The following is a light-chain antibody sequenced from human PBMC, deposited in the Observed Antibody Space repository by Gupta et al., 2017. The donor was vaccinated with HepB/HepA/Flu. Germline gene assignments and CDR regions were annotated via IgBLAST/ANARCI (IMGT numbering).Light chain of an antibody. CDR1: SSNVGSRT. Sequence: QSVLTQPPSTSGTPGQTVTISCFGSSSNVGSRTVNWYQHLPGRSPKLFIYNNDPRPSGVSDRFSGSKSGTSASLAINGLQPDDEADYYCSTWDDSLNGVVFGGGTKLTVL. CDR3: STWDDSLNGVV. V-gene: IGLV1-44*01. CDR2: NND. J-gene: IGLJ2*01.